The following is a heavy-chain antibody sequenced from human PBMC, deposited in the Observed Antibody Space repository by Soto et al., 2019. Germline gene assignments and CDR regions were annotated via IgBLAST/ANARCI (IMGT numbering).Heavy chain of an antibody. Sequence: SQTLSLTCAISGDSVSSNSAAWNWIRQSPSRGLEWLGRTYYRSKWYNDYAVSVKSRITINPDTSKNHFSLKLSSVTAADTAVYYGATGHSSGYYSPIDWFDPWGQGTLVTVSS. J-gene: IGHJ5*02. D-gene: IGHD3-22*01. V-gene: IGHV6-1*01. CDR2: TYYRSKWYN. CDR1: GDSVSSNSAA. CDR3: ATGHSSGYYSPIDWFDP.